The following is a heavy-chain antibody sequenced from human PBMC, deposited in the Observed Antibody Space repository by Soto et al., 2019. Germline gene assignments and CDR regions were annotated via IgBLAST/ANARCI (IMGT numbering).Heavy chain of an antibody. V-gene: IGHV1-46*01. D-gene: IGHD6-19*01. CDR1: GQTFTSYY. J-gene: IGHJ4*02. Sequence: ASVKVSCKACGQTFTSYYMHWLRHAPGQGLEWMGIINPSGGSTSYAQKFQGRVTMTRDTSTSTVYMELSSLRSEDTAVYYCARDWLAVAGTVIDYWGQGTLVTVSS. CDR3: ARDWLAVAGTVIDY. CDR2: INPSGGST.